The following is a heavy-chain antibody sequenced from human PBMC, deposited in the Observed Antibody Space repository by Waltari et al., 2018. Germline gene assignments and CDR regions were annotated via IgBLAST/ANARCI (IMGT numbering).Heavy chain of an antibody. D-gene: IGHD3-22*01. J-gene: IGHJ3*02. CDR2: RNPNSGNT. V-gene: IGHV1-8*01. CDR3: ARSILYYYDSSGYPDAFDI. Sequence: QVQLVQSGAEVKKPGASVKVSCKASGYTFTSYDINWVRQATGQGLEWMGWRNPNSGNTGYAQKVQGRVTLTRNTSISTAYMELSSLRSEDTAVYYCARSILYYYDSSGYPDAFDIWGQGTMVTVSS. CDR1: GYTFTSYD.